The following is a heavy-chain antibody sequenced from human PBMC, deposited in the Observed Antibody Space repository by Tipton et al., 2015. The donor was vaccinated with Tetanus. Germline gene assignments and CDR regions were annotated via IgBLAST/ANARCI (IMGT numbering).Heavy chain of an antibody. J-gene: IGHJ5*02. V-gene: IGHV4-39*01. CDR1: GGSISTKTYY. D-gene: IGHD3-10*01. CDR2: ISHSATT. CDR3: ARHVGGYGSPPHDL. Sequence: TLSLTCFVSGGSISTKTYYWGWIRQTPGKGLEWIASISHSATTFYNPSLKSRVTMSVDPSKNQFPLRLSSVTAADTGVYYCARHVGGYGSPPHDLWGQGTLVTVSS.